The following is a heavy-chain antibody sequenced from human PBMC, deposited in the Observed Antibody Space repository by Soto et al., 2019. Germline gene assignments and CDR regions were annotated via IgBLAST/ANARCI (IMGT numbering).Heavy chain of an antibody. J-gene: IGHJ4*02. D-gene: IGHD3-10*01. CDR2: INPDGRIA. CDR3: ARAGSYRFDY. V-gene: IGHV3-74*01. Sequence: EVQLVESGGGLVQPGGSLRLSCADSGFTLSSYWVHWVRQAPGKGLMWVSRINPDGRIANYADSVKARFTISRDNAKNTVYLQMNSLRAEDTAVYYCARAGSYRFDYWGQGALVTVSS. CDR1: GFTLSSYW.